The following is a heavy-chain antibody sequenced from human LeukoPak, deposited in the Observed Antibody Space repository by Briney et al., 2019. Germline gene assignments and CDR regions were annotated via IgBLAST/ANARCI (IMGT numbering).Heavy chain of an antibody. D-gene: IGHD3-3*01. J-gene: IGHJ3*02. Sequence: PSETLSLTCTVSGGPISSGGYYWSWIRQHPGKGLEWIGYIYYSGSTYYNPSLKSRVTISVDTSKNQFSLKLSSVTAADTAVYYCARDDAKDDFWSGYSTLGAFDIWGQGTMVTVSS. CDR3: ARDDAKDDFWSGYSTLGAFDI. V-gene: IGHV4-31*03. CDR2: IYYSGST. CDR1: GGPISSGGYY.